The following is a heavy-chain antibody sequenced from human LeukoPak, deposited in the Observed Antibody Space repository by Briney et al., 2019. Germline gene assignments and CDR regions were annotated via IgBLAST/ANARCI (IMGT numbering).Heavy chain of an antibody. Sequence: GASVKVSCKASGYTFTSYGISWVRQAPGQGLEWMGWISAYNGNTNYAQKLQGRVTMPTDTSTSTAYMELRSLRSDDTAVYYCARAGLLWFGELLGAFDIWGQGTMVTVSS. CDR1: GYTFTSYG. D-gene: IGHD3-10*01. V-gene: IGHV1-18*01. J-gene: IGHJ3*02. CDR2: ISAYNGNT. CDR3: ARAGLLWFGELLGAFDI.